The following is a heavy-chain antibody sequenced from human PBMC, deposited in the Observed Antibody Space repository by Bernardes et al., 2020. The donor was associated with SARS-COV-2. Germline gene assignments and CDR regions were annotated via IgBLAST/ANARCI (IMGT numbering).Heavy chain of an antibody. V-gene: IGHV3-21*06. CDR2: VSSNSRHI. CDR3: ARDYSRFGPGAFDI. D-gene: IGHD6-13*01. J-gene: IGHJ3*02. Sequence: GGSLRLSCAASGFTFSSYWMHWVGQAPGKGLEWVSSVSSNSRHIYYADSLKGRFTVSRDNAKNSLYLQMNSLKAEDTAVYYCARDYSRFGPGAFDIWGRGTMVTVSS. CDR1: GFTFSSYW.